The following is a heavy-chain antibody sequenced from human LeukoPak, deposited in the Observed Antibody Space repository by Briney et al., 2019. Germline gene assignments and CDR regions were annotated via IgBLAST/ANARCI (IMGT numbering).Heavy chain of an antibody. V-gene: IGHV3-66*02. J-gene: IGHJ4*02. Sequence: GGSLRLSCAASGFTVRSNYMTWVRQAPGKGLEWVSVLYGGGSTYYADSVKGRFTISRDNSKNTLYLQMNSLRAEDTAVYYCAGLCGSISCPEVVGHWGQRTLVTVSS. CDR1: GFTVRSNY. CDR2: LYGGGST. D-gene: IGHD2-2*01. CDR3: AGLCGSISCPEVVGH.